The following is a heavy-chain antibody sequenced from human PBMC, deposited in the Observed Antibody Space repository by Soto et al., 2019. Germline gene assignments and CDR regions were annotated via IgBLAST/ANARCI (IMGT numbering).Heavy chain of an antibody. V-gene: IGHV4-31*03. J-gene: IGHJ4*02. D-gene: IGHD2-21*02. Sequence: QVQLQESGPGLVKPSQTLSLTCTVSGGSISSGGYYWSWIRQHPGKGLEWIGYIYYSGSTYYNPSLKSRVTISVDTSKNQFSLKLSSVTAADTAVYYCAREGGPRLAYCGGDCTDWGQGTLVTVSS. CDR3: AREGGPRLAYCGGDCTD. CDR1: GGSISSGGYY. CDR2: IYYSGST.